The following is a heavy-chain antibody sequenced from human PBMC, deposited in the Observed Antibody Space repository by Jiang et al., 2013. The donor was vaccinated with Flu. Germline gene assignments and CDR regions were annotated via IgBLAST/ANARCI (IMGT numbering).Heavy chain of an antibody. CDR3: ARGPKTIVDPPTEGQSVYYHGMDV. J-gene: IGHJ6*02. CDR1: GGSFNNYF. Sequence: GLVKPSETLSLTCAVYGGSFNNYFWTWIRQPPRKGLEWIGEINHSGSTDYSPSLKSRVIISVDTSKNQFSLKVSSVTAADTAVYYCARGPKTIVDPPTEGQSVYYHGMDVWGQGTTVAVSS. D-gene: IGHD3-22*01. V-gene: IGHV4-34*01. CDR2: INHSGST.